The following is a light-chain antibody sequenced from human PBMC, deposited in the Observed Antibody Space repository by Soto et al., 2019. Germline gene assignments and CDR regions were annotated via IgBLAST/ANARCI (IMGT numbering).Light chain of an antibody. Sequence: DIQMTQSPSTLSASVGDTVTISCRTSQTINNLLAWYQKKPGKAPGPLIFDASTVNPGLPSRFSGSGSGTDFTLTISDLQPDDFATYYCQHYDIYGRLTFGPGTTVDIK. J-gene: IGKJ3*01. V-gene: IGKV1-5*01. CDR1: QTINNL. CDR2: DAS. CDR3: QHYDIYGRLT.